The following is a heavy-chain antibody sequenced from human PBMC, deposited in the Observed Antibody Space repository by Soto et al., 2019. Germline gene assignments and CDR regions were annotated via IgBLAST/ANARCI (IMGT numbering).Heavy chain of an antibody. CDR3: AKGKVYFAY. Sequence: PCGSLSLSCAASGFTFSSYAMSWVREAPGKGLEWVSANSGSGGSTYYADSVKGRFTISRDNSKNTLYLQMNSLRAEDTAVYYWAKGKVYFAYWGQGTLVTVSS. CDR1: GFTFSSYA. V-gene: IGHV3-23*01. J-gene: IGHJ4*02. CDR2: NSGSGGST.